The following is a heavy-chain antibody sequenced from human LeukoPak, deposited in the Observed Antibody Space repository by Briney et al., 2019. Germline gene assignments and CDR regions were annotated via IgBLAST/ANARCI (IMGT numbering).Heavy chain of an antibody. CDR2: IYYNGYT. V-gene: IGHV4-59*01. J-gene: IGHJ4*02. CDR1: SGSISSNY. Sequence: SETLSLTCTVSSGSISSNYWSWIRQPPGKGLEWIGYIYYNGYTNYNPSLGNRVTMSVDTSKNQFSLNVSSVTAADTAVYYCARGGYSHGYSTLDNWGQGTLVTVSA. CDR3: ARGGYSHGYSTLDN. D-gene: IGHD5-18*01.